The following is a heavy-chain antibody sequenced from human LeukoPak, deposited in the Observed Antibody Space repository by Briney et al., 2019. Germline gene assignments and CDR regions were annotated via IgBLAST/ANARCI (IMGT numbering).Heavy chain of an antibody. J-gene: IGHJ4*02. CDR1: GGSVSSGSHY. CDR2: INDSGST. D-gene: IGHD3-22*01. CDR3: ARAVVLYYFDY. V-gene: IGHV4-61*01. Sequence: SETLSLTCTVSGGSVSSGSHYWSWIRQPPGQRLEWIGYINDSGSTSYNPSLNSRVTISVDTSQNQFSLKLTSVTAADTAVYYCARAVVLYYFDYWGQGTLVTVSS.